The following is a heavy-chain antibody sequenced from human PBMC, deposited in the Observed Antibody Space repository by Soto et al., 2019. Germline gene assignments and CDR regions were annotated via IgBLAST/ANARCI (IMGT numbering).Heavy chain of an antibody. D-gene: IGHD3-22*01. J-gene: IGHJ6*02. V-gene: IGHV1-58*01. Sequence: SVKVSCKASGFTFTSSAVQWVRQARGQRLEWIGWIVVGSGNTNYAQKFQERVTITRDMSTSTAYMELSSLRSEDTAVYYCAAGHFITMIVLYGMDVWGQGTTVTVSS. CDR1: GFTFTSSA. CDR3: AAGHFITMIVLYGMDV. CDR2: IVVGSGNT.